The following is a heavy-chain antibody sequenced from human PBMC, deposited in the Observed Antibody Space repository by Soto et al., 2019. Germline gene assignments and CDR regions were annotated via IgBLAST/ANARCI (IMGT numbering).Heavy chain of an antibody. CDR3: ARAVIGYCSSTSCPGDY. D-gene: IGHD2-2*01. Sequence: GESLKISCKGSGYTFSSGWIGWVRQMPGKGLEWIGIIFPTDSTTTYSPSFQGQVTISADKSISTAYLQWSSLKASDTAMYYCARAVIGYCSSTSCPGDYWGQGTLVTVSS. CDR1: GYTFSSGW. J-gene: IGHJ4*02. V-gene: IGHV5-51*01. CDR2: IFPTDSTT.